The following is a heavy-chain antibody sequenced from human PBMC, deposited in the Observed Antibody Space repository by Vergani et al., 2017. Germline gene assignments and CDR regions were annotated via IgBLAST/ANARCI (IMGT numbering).Heavy chain of an antibody. J-gene: IGHJ1*01. Sequence: EVQLVESGGGLVQPGGSLRLSCAASGFTFSTYWMSWVRQAPGKGLEWVANVKQDGSEKFYVDSVKGRFTISRDNAKNSLFLQMNSLRAEDTAVYYCTTAWGLYYLHGEYFQYWGRGTLVSVSS. CDR2: VKQDGSEK. CDR3: TTAWGLYYLHGEYFQY. CDR1: GFTFSTYW. V-gene: IGHV3-7*03. D-gene: IGHD3-10*01.